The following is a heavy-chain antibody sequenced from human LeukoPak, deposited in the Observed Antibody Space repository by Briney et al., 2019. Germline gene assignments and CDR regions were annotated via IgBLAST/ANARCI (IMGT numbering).Heavy chain of an antibody. CDR1: GFTFSSYA. CDR3: ARDPRPTSLLWFGELYAPFDY. D-gene: IGHD3-10*01. V-gene: IGHV3-30*04. J-gene: IGHJ4*02. CDR2: ITYDGSNK. Sequence: GRSLRLSCAASGFTFSSYAMHWVRQAPGKGLEWVAVITYDGSNKYYADSVKGRFTISRDNSKNTLYLQMNSLRAEDTAVYYCARDPRPTSLLWFGELYAPFDYWGQGTLVTVSS.